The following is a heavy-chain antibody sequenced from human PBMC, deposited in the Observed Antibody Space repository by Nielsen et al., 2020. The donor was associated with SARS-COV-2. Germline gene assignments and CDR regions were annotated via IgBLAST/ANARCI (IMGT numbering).Heavy chain of an antibody. J-gene: IGHJ4*02. Sequence: SETLSLTCAVYGGSISGYYWSWIRQPPGKGLEWIGHVYYIGSTTYNPSLRSRATISVDTAENRFSLRLSSVTAADTAVYYCARGRLEVSLILVVMTGAANYFDSWGQGTLVTVSS. CDR1: GGSISGYY. CDR2: VYYIGST. CDR3: ARGRLEVSLILVVMTGAANYFDS. D-gene: IGHD2-21*02. V-gene: IGHV4-59*12.